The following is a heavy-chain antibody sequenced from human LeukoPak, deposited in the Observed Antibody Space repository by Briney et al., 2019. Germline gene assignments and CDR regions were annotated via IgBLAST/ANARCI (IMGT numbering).Heavy chain of an antibody. CDR2: IIPIFGTA. Sequence: SVKVSCRASGGTFSSYAISWVRQAPGQGLEWMGGIIPIFGTANYAQKFQGRVTITADESTSTAYMELSSLRSEDTAVYYCASPPPGASPGQFDYWGQGTLVTVSS. V-gene: IGHV1-69*13. CDR1: GGTFSSYA. CDR3: ASPPPGASPGQFDY. D-gene: IGHD1-14*01. J-gene: IGHJ4*02.